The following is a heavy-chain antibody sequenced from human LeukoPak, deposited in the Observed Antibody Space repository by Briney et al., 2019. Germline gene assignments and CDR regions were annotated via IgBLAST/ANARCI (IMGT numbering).Heavy chain of an antibody. V-gene: IGHV3-48*02. Sequence: PGGSLRLSCAASGFTFSYYSMSWIRQAPGKGLEWISYISGSSNIKHFADSVKGRFTISRDNAKESLYLQMDSLRDEDTAFYFCARGIFYGSGTQSFDYWGQGTLVTASS. D-gene: IGHD3-10*01. CDR3: ARGIFYGSGTQSFDY. CDR2: ISGSSNIK. J-gene: IGHJ4*02. CDR1: GFTFSYYS.